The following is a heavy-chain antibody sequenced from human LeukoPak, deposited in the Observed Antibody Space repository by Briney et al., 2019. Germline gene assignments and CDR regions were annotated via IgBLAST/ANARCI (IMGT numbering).Heavy chain of an antibody. CDR2: IYYSGST. J-gene: IGHJ5*02. CDR3: ARHGGDSSSSMSRTNWFDP. Sequence: SETLSLTCTVSGGSISSYCWSWIRQPPGKGLEWIGYIYYSGSTNYNPSLKSRVTISVDTSKNQFSLKLSSVTAADTAVYYCARHGGDSSSSMSRTNWFDPWGQGTLVTVSS. CDR1: GGSISSYC. D-gene: IGHD6-6*01. V-gene: IGHV4-59*08.